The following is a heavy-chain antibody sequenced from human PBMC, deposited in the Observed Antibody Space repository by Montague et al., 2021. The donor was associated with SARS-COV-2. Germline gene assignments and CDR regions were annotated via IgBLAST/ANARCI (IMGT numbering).Heavy chain of an antibody. D-gene: IGHD3-9*01. CDR1: GGSIRSSSYY. V-gene: IGHV4-39*01. CDR2: NSCSSNN. CDR3: ARPRITIFLCRMFDY. J-gene: IGHJ4*02. Sequence: SETLSLTCTVSGGSIRSSSYYWGWHRPPTGKGLVWNGNNSCSSNNYYNPSIQSRVTISADTSKNPLSLNLSSATAAAAAVYSCARPRITIFLCRMFDYWGQGTLVTVSS.